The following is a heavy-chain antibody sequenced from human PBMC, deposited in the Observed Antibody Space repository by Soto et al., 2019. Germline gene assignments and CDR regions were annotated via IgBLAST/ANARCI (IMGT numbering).Heavy chain of an antibody. D-gene: IGHD3-16*01. CDR3: ARTAPMDAGDKYYYDF. V-gene: IGHV1-46*01. Sequence: QVQLVQSGAEVKKPGASVKVSCKASGYTFTRDQIHWVRQAPGQGLEWMGMIDPSGGKTNYAQKFQGRVTMTRDTSTSTVYMALSSLRSEDTAIYYCARTAPMDAGDKYYYDFWGQGALVTVSS. CDR2: IDPSGGKT. CDR1: GYTFTRDQ. J-gene: IGHJ4*02.